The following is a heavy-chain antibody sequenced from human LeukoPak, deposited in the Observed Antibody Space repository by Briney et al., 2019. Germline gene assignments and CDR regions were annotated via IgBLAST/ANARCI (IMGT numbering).Heavy chain of an antibody. V-gene: IGHV3-23*01. D-gene: IGHD3-16*02. Sequence: GGSLRLSCAPSGFTFSSYAMSWVRQAPGKGLEWVSAISGSGGSTYYADSVKGRFTISRDNSKNTLYLQMNSLRAEDTAVYYCARSLSSRFSGPRRPYYFDSWGQGTLVTVSS. J-gene: IGHJ4*02. CDR1: GFTFSSYA. CDR2: ISGSGGST. CDR3: ARSLSSRFSGPRRPYYFDS.